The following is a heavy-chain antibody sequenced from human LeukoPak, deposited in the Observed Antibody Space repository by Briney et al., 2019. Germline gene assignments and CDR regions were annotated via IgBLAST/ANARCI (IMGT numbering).Heavy chain of an antibody. V-gene: IGHV4-59*01. J-gene: IGHJ3*02. Sequence: PSETLSLTCTVSGGSISSYYWSWIRQPPGKGLEWIGYIYYSGSTNYNPSLKSRVTISVDTSKNQFSLKLSSVTAADTAVYYCARGPGDYGDFDDAFDIWGQGTMVTVSS. D-gene: IGHD4-17*01. CDR2: IYYSGST. CDR3: ARGPGDYGDFDDAFDI. CDR1: GGSISSYY.